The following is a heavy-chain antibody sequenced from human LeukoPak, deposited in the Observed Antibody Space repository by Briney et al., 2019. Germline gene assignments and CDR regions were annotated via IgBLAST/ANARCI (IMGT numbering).Heavy chain of an antibody. CDR1: GYTFTGYY. J-gene: IGHJ5*02. D-gene: IGHD3-9*01. CDR3: ARSFDMKGFDP. Sequence: ASVKVSCKASGYTFTGYYMNWVRQAPGQGLEWMGWINSDSGFTKYAQKFQGRVTMTRDTSITTVYMDLTRLTSDDTAVYYCARSFDMKGFDPWGQGTLVTVSS. V-gene: IGHV1-2*02. CDR2: INSDSGFT.